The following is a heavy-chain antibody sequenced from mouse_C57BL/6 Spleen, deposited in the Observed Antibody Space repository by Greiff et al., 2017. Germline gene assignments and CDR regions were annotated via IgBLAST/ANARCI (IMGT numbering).Heavy chain of an antibody. D-gene: IGHD2-12*01. Sequence: VQLQQSGAELARPGASVKLSCKASGYTFTSYGISWVKQRTGQGLEWIGEIYPRSGNTYYNEKFKGKATLTADKSSSTAYMELRSLTSEDSAVYFCAREDDGRGYAMDYWGQGTSVTVSS. CDR1: GYTFTSYG. V-gene: IGHV1-81*01. J-gene: IGHJ4*01. CDR3: AREDDGRGYAMDY. CDR2: IYPRSGNT.